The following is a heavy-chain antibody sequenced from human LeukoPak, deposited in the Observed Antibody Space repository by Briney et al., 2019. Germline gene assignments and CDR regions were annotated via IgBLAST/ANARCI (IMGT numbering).Heavy chain of an antibody. CDR3: ARTLPYGDYVQPPSY. D-gene: IGHD4-17*01. CDR1: GGSISSSSYY. CDR2: IYYSGST. V-gene: IGHV4-39*07. Sequence: SETLSLTCTVSGGSISSSSYYWGWIRQPPGKGLEWIGSIYYSGSTYYNPSLKSRVTISVDTSKNQFSLKLSSVTAADTAVYYCARTLPYGDYVQPPSYWGQGTLVTVSS. J-gene: IGHJ4*02.